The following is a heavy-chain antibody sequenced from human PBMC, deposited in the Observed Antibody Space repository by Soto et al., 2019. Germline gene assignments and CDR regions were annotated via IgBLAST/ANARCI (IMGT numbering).Heavy chain of an antibody. CDR3: TTILQFLQRFPPSSVDY. CDR2: IKSSGTT. D-gene: IGHD3-3*01. J-gene: IGHJ4*02. V-gene: IGHV3-15*07. Sequence: GGSLRLSCAASGFTFINAWMNWVLQPPGKGLEWVGRIKSSGTTDYAAPVKGRFTISRDDSKNTVYLQMNSLKTEDTAVYYCTTILQFLQRFPPSSVDYRGQATLVTLSS. CDR1: GFTFINAW.